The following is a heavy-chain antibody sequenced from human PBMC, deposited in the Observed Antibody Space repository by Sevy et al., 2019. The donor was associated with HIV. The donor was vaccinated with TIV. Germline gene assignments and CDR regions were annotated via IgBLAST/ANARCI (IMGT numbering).Heavy chain of an antibody. CDR2: FDPEDGET. J-gene: IGHJ6*02. CDR3: ATTRPYYDFWSGPSSSIDYYYGMDV. CDR1: GYTLTELS. V-gene: IGHV1-24*01. Sequence: ASVKVSCKVSGYTLTELSMHWVRQAPGKGLEWMGGFDPEDGETIYAQKFQGRVTMTEDTSTDTAYMELSSLRSEDTAGYYCATTRPYYDFWSGPSSSIDYYYGMDVWGQGTTVTVSS. D-gene: IGHD3-3*01.